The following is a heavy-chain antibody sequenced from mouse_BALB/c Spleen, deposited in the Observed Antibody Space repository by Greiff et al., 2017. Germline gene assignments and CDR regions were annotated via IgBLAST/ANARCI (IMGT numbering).Heavy chain of an antibody. Sequence: QVQLQQPGAELVKPGTSVKLSCKASGYNFTSYWINWVKLRPGQGLEWIGDIYPGSGSTNYNEKFKGKATLTVDTSSSTAYVDLSSLTSEDSAVYYCARATMITYFDYWGQGTTLTVSS. CDR3: ARATMITYFDY. V-gene: IGHV1-55*01. CDR1: GYNFTSYW. CDR2: IYPGSGST. D-gene: IGHD2-4*01. J-gene: IGHJ2*01.